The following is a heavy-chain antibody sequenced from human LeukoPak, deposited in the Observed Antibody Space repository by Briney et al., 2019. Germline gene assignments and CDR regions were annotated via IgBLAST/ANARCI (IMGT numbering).Heavy chain of an antibody. Sequence: SETLSLTCAVSGYSISSGYYWGWIRQPTGKGLEWIGSIYHSGSTYYNPSLKSRVTISVDTSKNQFSLKLSSVTAADTAVYYCARGLGDGYIGYWGQGTLVTVSS. V-gene: IGHV4-38-2*01. D-gene: IGHD6-13*01. CDR2: IYHSGST. CDR3: ARGLGDGYIGY. J-gene: IGHJ4*02. CDR1: GYSISSGYY.